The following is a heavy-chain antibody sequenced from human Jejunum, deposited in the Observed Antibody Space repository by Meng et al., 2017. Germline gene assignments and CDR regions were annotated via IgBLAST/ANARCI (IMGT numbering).Heavy chain of an antibody. CDR3: VRVAVGPSAYDY. CDR1: GFTFSDHY. CDR2: IRDKGNSYTT. J-gene: IGHJ4*02. Sequence: GESLKISCAASGFTFSDHYMDWVRQAPGKGLDWVGRIRDKGNSYTTEYAASVKGRFTISRDDSKNSLYLQMNSLKIEDPAMYYCVRVAVGPSAYDYWGQGTLVTVSS. D-gene: IGHD1-26*01. V-gene: IGHV3-72*01.